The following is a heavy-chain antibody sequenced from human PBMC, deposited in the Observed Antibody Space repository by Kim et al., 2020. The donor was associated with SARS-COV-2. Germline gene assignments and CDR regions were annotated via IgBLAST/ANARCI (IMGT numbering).Heavy chain of an antibody. Sequence: SETLSLTCTVSGGSISSSSYYWGWIRQPPGKGLEWIGSIYYSGSTYYNPSLKSRVTISVDTSKNQFSLKLSSVTAADTAVYYCARLGQWELLRKPGEFDFWGQGTLVTVSS. J-gene: IGHJ4*02. CDR2: IYYSGST. CDR3: ARLGQWELLRKPGEFDF. D-gene: IGHD1-26*01. CDR1: GGSISSSSYY. V-gene: IGHV4-39*01.